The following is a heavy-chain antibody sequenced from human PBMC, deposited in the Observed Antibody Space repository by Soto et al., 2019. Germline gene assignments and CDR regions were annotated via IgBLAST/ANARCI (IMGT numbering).Heavy chain of an antibody. CDR3: AATGGNYFGLDV. V-gene: IGHV1-18*01. CDR1: DNTFTHYG. Sequence: ASVKVSCKSSDNTFTHYGINWVRQAPGQGLEWMGWISGYNGNTKYAQKFQDRVTMTADTSTRTAFMEVRSLTSDDTGVYFCAATGGNYFGLDVWGQGTTDTVSS. J-gene: IGHJ6*02. CDR2: ISGYNGNT. D-gene: IGHD2-8*02.